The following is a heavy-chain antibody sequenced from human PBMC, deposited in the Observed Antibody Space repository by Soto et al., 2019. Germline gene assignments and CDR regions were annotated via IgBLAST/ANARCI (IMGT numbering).Heavy chain of an antibody. J-gene: IGHJ6*02. V-gene: IGHV4-30-4*01. D-gene: IGHD3-16*02. CDR2: IYYSGTS. CDR3: ARIVGFYYYGMDV. Sequence: QVELEESGPGLVKPSQNLSLTCSVFGASISDGDYYWGWIRQPPGKGLEWIGYIYYSGTSHYSPSLQSRVTMSVDRSRNQFSVQLSSVTAADTAVYYCARIVGFYYYGMDVWGQGTSVTVS. CDR1: GASISDGDYY.